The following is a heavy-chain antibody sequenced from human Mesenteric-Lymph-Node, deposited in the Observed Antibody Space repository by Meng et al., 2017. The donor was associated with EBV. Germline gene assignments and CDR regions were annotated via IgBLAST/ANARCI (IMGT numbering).Heavy chain of an antibody. CDR2: IYYSGNT. CDR1: GGSISSSGYY. V-gene: IGHV4-39*01. J-gene: IGHJ4*02. D-gene: IGHD3-10*01. Sequence: STGWVKPSGTRALTCTASGGSISSSGYYWGWIRQPPGKGLEWIGAIYYSGNTYYTPSLKSRVTISADASKNQLSLRLNSVTAADTAVYFCARSFTLIQGDALSDWGQGTLVTVSS. CDR3: ARSFTLIQGDALSD.